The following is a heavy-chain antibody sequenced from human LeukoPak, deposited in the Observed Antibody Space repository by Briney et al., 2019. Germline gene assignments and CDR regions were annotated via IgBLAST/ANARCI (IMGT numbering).Heavy chain of an antibody. D-gene: IGHD6-13*01. Sequence: GGSLRLSCAASGFTFSNAWMSWVRQAPGKGLEWVANIKDDGSGKYYVDSLKGRFTTSRDNAKNSLYLQMNSLRAEDTAVYYCARVGYSSSWSPSDYWGQGALVTVSS. J-gene: IGHJ4*02. CDR3: ARVGYSSSWSPSDY. CDR1: GFTFSNAW. V-gene: IGHV3-7*01. CDR2: IKDDGSGK.